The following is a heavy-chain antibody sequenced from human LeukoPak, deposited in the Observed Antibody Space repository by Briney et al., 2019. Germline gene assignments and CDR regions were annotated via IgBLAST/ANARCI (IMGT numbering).Heavy chain of an antibody. Sequence: GGSLXXXXXASXXXXSXYAXXWVRQAPGKGLEWVSAISGSGGSTYYADSVKGRFTISRDNSKNTLYLQMNSLRAEDTAVYYCAKGGYCSSTSCSLYPFDYWGQGTLVTVSS. J-gene: IGHJ4*02. CDR2: ISGSGGST. CDR1: XXXXSXYA. D-gene: IGHD2-2*01. V-gene: IGHV3-23*01. CDR3: AKGGYCSSTSCSLYPFDY.